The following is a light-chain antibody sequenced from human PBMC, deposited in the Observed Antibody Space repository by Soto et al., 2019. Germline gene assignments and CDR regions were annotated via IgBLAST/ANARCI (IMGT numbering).Light chain of an antibody. CDR1: RSNIGSNT. CDR3: CSYAGSSTSV. Sequence: QSVLTQPPSVSGTPGQRVTISCSGSRSNIGSNTVNWYQDLPGTAPKLMIYEGSKRPSGVSNRFSGSKSGNTASLTISGLQAEDEADYYCCSYAGSSTSVFGTGTKVTVL. V-gene: IGLV2-23*01. J-gene: IGLJ1*01. CDR2: EGS.